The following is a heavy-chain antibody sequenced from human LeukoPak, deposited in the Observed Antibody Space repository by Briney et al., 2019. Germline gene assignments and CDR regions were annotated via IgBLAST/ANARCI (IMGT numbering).Heavy chain of an antibody. V-gene: IGHV4-34*01. Sequence: ASETLSLTCAVYGGSFSGYYWSWIRQPPGKGLEWIGEINHSGSTNYNPSLKSRVTISVDTSKNQFSLKLSSVTAADTAVYYCARHYDFWTDYWGQGTLVTVSS. CDR3: ARHYDFWTDY. D-gene: IGHD3-3*01. J-gene: IGHJ4*02. CDR1: GGSFSGYY. CDR2: INHSGST.